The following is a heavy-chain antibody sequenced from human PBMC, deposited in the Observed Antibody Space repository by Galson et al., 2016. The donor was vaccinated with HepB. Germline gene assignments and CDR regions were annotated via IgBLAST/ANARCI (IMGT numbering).Heavy chain of an antibody. CDR1: GYTFTNRW. Sequence: QSGAEVKKPGESLKISCKAFGYTFTNRWIGWVRQMPGKGLEWMGIIYPGGSDTTYSSSFQGQVTISVDKSINTAYLQWSSLKASDTAMDYCAIMGSRGWYQYYYGMDTWGQGTTVTVSS. CDR3: AIMGSRGWYQYYYGMDT. CDR2: IYPGGSDT. J-gene: IGHJ6*02. V-gene: IGHV5-51*01. D-gene: IGHD6-19*01.